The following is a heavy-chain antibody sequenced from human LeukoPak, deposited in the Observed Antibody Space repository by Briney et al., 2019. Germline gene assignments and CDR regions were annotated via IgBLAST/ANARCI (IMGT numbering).Heavy chain of an antibody. Sequence: GGSLRLSCAASGFTFSTNSMSWVSQAPGKGLEWVSYITSSGSVIHYSDSVRGRFTISRDNAKSSLYLQMNSLRAEDTAIYYCARDWASPGPTTIWGQGTLVTVSS. CDR1: GFTFSTNS. J-gene: IGHJ4*02. D-gene: IGHD1-26*01. CDR2: ITSSGSVI. V-gene: IGHV3-48*01. CDR3: ARDWASPGPTTI.